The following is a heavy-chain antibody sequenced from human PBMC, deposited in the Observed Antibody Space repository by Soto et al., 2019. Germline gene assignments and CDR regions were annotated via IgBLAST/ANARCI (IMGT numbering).Heavy chain of an antibody. Sequence: QVQLVQSGAEVKKPGASVKVSCKASGYTFTSYAISWVRQAPGQGLEWMGWISDYNGNTNCAQKLEGRVHMTTDTSTSTAYMELRSLRSEDTAVFYCARDAPPEDYWGQGTLVTVSS. V-gene: IGHV1-18*01. CDR3: ARDAPPEDY. J-gene: IGHJ4*02. CDR1: GYTFTSYA. CDR2: ISDYNGNT.